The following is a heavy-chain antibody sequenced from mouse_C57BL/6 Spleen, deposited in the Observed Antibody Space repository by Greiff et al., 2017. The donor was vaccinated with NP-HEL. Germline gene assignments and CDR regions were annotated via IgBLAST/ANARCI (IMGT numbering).Heavy chain of an antibody. V-gene: IGHV1-55*01. Sequence: QVQLKQSGAELVKPGASVKMSCKASGYTFTSYWITWVKQRPGQGLEWIGDIYPGSGSTNYNEKFKSKATLTVDTSSSTAYMQLSSLTSEDSAVYYCARSGVVATGAMDYWGQGTSVTVSS. CDR3: ARSGVVATGAMDY. CDR1: GYTFTSYW. J-gene: IGHJ4*01. CDR2: IYPGSGST. D-gene: IGHD1-1*01.